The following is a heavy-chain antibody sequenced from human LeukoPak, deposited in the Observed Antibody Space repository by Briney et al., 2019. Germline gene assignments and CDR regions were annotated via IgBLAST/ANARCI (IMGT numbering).Heavy chain of an antibody. CDR2: IITNYGTT. V-gene: IGHV1-69*13. Sequence: SVKVSCKASGGTFSNYAISWVRQAPGQGLEWMGGIITNYGTTNYAQKYQGRVTITADESTTTVYMGLSSLRSEDTAVYYCARPRTYYDFWRGYPPFDYWGQGTLVTVSS. J-gene: IGHJ4*02. CDR1: GGTFSNYA. D-gene: IGHD3-3*01. CDR3: ARPRTYYDFWRGYPPFDY.